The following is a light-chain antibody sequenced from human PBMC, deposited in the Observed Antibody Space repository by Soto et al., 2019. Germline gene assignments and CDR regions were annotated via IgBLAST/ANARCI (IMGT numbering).Light chain of an antibody. CDR3: QHFDISLFA. CDR1: QSVSSN. V-gene: IGKV3-20*01. J-gene: IGKJ3*01. Sequence: EIALTQSPGTLSVSPGERATLSCRASQSVSSNLAWYQQKPGQAPRLLIYGASSRATGIPDRFSGSGFGTDFTLTISRLVPEDYAVYYCQHFDISLFAFGPGTIVDIK. CDR2: GAS.